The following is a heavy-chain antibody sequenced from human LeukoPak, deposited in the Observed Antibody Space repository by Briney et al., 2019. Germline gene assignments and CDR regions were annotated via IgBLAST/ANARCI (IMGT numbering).Heavy chain of an antibody. J-gene: IGHJ4*02. CDR1: GFTFSSYS. V-gene: IGHV3-21*01. D-gene: IGHD2-15*01. CDR2: ISSSTTNI. CDR3: AREGVAAFDY. Sequence: GGSLRLSCAASGFTFSSYSMNWVRQAPGKGLEWVSSISSSTTNIYYADSVKGRFTISRDNAKNSLYLQMNSLRAEDTAVYYCAREGVAAFDYWGQGTLVTVSS.